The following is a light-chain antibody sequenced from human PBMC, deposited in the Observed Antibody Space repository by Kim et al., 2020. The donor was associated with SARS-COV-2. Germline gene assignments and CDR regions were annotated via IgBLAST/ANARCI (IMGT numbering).Light chain of an antibody. V-gene: IGLV2-11*03. CDR3: CSYAGSFTSV. CDR1: SSDFGGSTS. Sequence: SVTISFSGTSSDFGGSTSFSWYPQHPGKAPNPMIYDLSARSLGVPARFSGSKSGNTASLTISGLQAEDEAVYYCCSYAGSFTSVFGGGTQLTVL. CDR2: DLS. J-gene: IGLJ3*02.